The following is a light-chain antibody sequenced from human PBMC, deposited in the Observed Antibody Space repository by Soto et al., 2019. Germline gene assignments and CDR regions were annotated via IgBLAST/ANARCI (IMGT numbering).Light chain of an antibody. J-gene: IGKJ1*01. V-gene: IGKV3-15*01. CDR3: QHYNNWPPWT. CDR1: QRISSN. CDR2: GAS. Sequence: ELVMTQSPSTLSVSPWERATLSCRASQRISSNLAWYQHKXGQPPMLLIFGASTRATGIPARFSGSGSVTEFTLTMSSLQSEDLEVYYSQHYNNWPPWTLGQGTKVDI.